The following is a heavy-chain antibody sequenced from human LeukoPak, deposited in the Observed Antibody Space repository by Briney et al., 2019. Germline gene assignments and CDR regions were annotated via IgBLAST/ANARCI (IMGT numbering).Heavy chain of an antibody. J-gene: IGHJ4*02. CDR1: GFTFSNYA. CDR3: AKWGDYDVLTGYYVSDY. Sequence: GGSLRLSCAASGFTFSNYATSWVRQAPGKGLEWVSAITGGGSGIYYADSMKSRFTISRDNSKNTLYLQINSLRAEDTAIYYCAKWGDYDVLTGYYVSDYWGQGTLVTVSS. V-gene: IGHV3-23*01. D-gene: IGHD3-9*01. CDR2: ITGGGSGI.